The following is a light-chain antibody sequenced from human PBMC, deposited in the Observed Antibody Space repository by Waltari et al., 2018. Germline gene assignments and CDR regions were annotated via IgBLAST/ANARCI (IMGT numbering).Light chain of an antibody. CDR2: KTS. V-gene: IGKV1-5*03. Sequence: LIYKTSNLESGVPSRFSGSGSDTEFTLTISSLQPDDIGTYYCQQYNGYPYTFGQGTKLEL. CDR3: QQYNGYPYT. J-gene: IGKJ2*01.